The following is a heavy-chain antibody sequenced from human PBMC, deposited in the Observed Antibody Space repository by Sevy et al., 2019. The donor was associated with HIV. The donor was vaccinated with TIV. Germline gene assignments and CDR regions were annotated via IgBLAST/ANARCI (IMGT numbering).Heavy chain of an antibody. D-gene: IGHD7-27*01. Sequence: GGSLRLSCAASGLTVSDNFMSWVRQAPRKGLEWVSAISDTGTSTYYTDSVEGRFTISRDNSKSTLFLHMNSLRAEDTALYYCAKFAGDYPHFDFWGLGTLVTVSS. CDR2: ISDTGTST. CDR1: GLTVSDNF. J-gene: IGHJ4*02. V-gene: IGHV3-23*01. CDR3: AKFAGDYPHFDF.